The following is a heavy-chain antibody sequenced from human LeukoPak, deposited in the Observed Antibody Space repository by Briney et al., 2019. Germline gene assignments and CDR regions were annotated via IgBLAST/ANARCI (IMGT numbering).Heavy chain of an antibody. CDR3: ARDDIAVAGTGDY. J-gene: IGHJ4*02. CDR2: INPSGGST. Sequence: ASVKVSCKASGYTFTSYYMHWVRQAPGQGLGWMGIINPSGGSTSYAQKFQGRVTMTRDMSTSTVYMELSSLRSEDTAVYYCARDDIAVAGTGDYWGQGTLVTVSS. D-gene: IGHD6-19*01. CDR1: GYTFTSYY. V-gene: IGHV1-46*01.